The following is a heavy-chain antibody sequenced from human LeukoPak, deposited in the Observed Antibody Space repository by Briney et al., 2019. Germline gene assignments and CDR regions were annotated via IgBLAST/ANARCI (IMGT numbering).Heavy chain of an antibody. D-gene: IGHD5-18*01. V-gene: IGHV3-30-3*01. Sequence: GSLRLSCAASGFTFSSSTMHWVRQAPGKGLEWVALISYDGNNKYYADSVKGRFTISRDNSKNTLYLQMNSLRAEDTALYDCARSGDTAMVYFDYWGQGTLVAVSS. CDR2: ISYDGNNK. CDR3: ARSGDTAMVYFDY. J-gene: IGHJ4*02. CDR1: GFTFSSST.